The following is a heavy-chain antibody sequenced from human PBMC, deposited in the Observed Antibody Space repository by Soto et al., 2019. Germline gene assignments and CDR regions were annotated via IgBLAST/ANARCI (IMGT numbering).Heavy chain of an antibody. Sequence: GGSLRLSCAASGFTFSSYWMSWVRQAPGKGLEWVANIKQDGSEKYYVDSVKGRFTISRDNAKNSLYLQMNSLRAEDTAVYYCAREVGTTVTTRWFDPWGQGTLVTVSS. V-gene: IGHV3-7*01. CDR2: IKQDGSEK. CDR3: AREVGTTVTTRWFDP. CDR1: GFTFSSYW. J-gene: IGHJ5*02. D-gene: IGHD4-4*01.